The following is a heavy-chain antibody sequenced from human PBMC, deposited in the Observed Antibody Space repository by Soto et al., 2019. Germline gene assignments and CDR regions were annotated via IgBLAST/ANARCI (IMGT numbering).Heavy chain of an antibody. CDR2: INAGNGNT. V-gene: IGHV1-3*01. J-gene: IGHJ4*02. CDR3: ARDLGGWPDY. Sequence: QVQLVQAGAEVKKAGASVKVSCKASGYTFTSYAIHWVRQAPGQRLEWMGWINAGNGNTKYSQKFQDRVPITRDTSASTAYMELSSLRSEDTAVYYCARDLGGWPDYWGQGTLVSVSS. D-gene: IGHD6-19*01. CDR1: GYTFTSYA.